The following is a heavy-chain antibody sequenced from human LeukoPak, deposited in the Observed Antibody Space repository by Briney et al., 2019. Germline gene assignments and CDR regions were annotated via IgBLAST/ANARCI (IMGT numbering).Heavy chain of an antibody. CDR2: ISHDGSSK. D-gene: IGHD6-13*01. CDR3: AKTPIAAAPPASYYFDY. Sequence: GGSLRLSCAVSGFTLSSYGMHWVRQAPGKGLEWVTVISHDGSSKYYADSVKGRFTISRDNSKNTLYLQMNSLRAEDTAVYYCAKTPIAAAPPASYYFDYWGQGTLVTVSS. CDR1: GFTLSSYG. J-gene: IGHJ4*02. V-gene: IGHV3-30*18.